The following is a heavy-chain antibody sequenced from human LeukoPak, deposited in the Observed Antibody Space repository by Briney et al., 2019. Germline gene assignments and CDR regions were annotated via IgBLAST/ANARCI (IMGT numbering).Heavy chain of an antibody. J-gene: IGHJ4*02. D-gene: IGHD5-18*01. V-gene: IGHV3-30*04. Sequence: GGSLRLSCAASGFTFSSYAMHWVRQAPGKGLEWVAVISYDGSNKYYADSVKGRFTISRDNSKNTLYLQMNSLRAEDTAEYYCARGGGYSYGSFDYWGQGTLVTVSS. CDR1: GFTFSSYA. CDR3: ARGGGYSYGSFDY. CDR2: ISYDGSNK.